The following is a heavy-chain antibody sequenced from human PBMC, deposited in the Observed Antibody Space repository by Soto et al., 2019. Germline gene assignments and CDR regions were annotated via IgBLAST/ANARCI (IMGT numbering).Heavy chain of an antibody. CDR3: ARGVLELLFPYYYYYGMDV. CDR2: IYSGGST. CDR1: GFTVSSNY. V-gene: IGHV3-53*01. Sequence: PGGSLRLSCAASGFTVSSNYMSWVRQAPGKGLEWVSVIYSGGSTYYADSVKGRFTISRDNSKNTLYLQMNSLRAEDTAVYYCARGVLELLFPYYYYYGMDVWGQGTTVTVSS. J-gene: IGHJ6*02. D-gene: IGHD1-7*01.